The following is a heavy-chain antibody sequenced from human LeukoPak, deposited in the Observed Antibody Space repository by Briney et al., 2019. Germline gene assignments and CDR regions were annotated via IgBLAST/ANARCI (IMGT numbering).Heavy chain of an antibody. Sequence: PSQTLSLTCTVSGGSISSGSYYWSWIRQPAGEGLEWIGRIYTSGSTNYNPSLKSRVTISVDTSKNPFSLELSSVTAADTAVYYCASQYYYDSSALLWGQGTLVIVSS. CDR3: ASQYYYDSSALL. D-gene: IGHD3-22*01. CDR2: IYTSGST. CDR1: GGSISSGSYY. J-gene: IGHJ4*02. V-gene: IGHV4-61*02.